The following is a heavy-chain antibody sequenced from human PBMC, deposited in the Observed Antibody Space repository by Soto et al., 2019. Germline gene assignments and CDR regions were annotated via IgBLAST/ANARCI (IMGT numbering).Heavy chain of an antibody. J-gene: IGHJ5*02. D-gene: IGHD4-17*01. CDR3: ARHGRGAVTMKWFDP. CDR1: GSSTISSNFD. CDR2: VEYGGST. Sequence: SETLSLTCTVSGSSTISSNFDWGWIRQPPGKGLEWTGSVEYGGSTYDNPPLKSRVTLSADTSKNQFSLNLTSVPAADTAIYYCARHGRGAVTMKWFDPWGDGTLVTVSS. V-gene: IGHV4-39*01.